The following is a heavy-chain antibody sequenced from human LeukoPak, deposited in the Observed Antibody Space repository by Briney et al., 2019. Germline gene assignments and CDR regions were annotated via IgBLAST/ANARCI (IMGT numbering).Heavy chain of an antibody. D-gene: IGHD1-7*01. CDR3: ARQTTYYYYYMDV. J-gene: IGHJ6*03. CDR2: IYHSGST. Sequence: SETLSLTCTVSGYSISSGYYWGWIRQPPGKGLEWIGSIYHSGSTNYNPSLKSRVTISVDTSKNQFSLKLSSVTAADTAVYYCARQTTYYYYYMDVWGKGTTVTVSS. CDR1: GYSISSGYY. V-gene: IGHV4-38-2*02.